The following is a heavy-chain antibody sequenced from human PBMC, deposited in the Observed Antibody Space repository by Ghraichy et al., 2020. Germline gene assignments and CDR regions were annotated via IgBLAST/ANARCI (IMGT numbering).Heavy chain of an antibody. CDR3: ARVRARQLWGPSV. CDR1: GYNFSSFW. CDR2: IYPGDSDT. Sequence: GGSLNISCKGSGYNFSSFWIGWVRQMPGKGLEWMGIIYPGDSDTRYSPSFRGQVTISADKSISIAYLQWRSLKASDTAMYYCARVRARQLWGPSVWGQGTLVTVSS. J-gene: IGHJ4*02. V-gene: IGHV5-51*01. D-gene: IGHD5-18*01.